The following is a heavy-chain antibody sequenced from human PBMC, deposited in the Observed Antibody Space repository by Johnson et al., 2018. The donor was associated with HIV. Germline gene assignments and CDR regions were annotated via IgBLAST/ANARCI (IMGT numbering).Heavy chain of an antibody. CDR1: GFTFSNAW. CDR3: ARAQFAVDDAFDI. J-gene: IGHJ3*02. CDR2: ISPSSVRT. D-gene: IGHD6-19*01. Sequence: VQLVESGGGLVKPGGSLRLSCAASGFTFSNAWMSWVRQAPGKGLEWVSTISPSSVRTYHADSVKGRFTIFRDNSKNTLYLQMNSLRAGETAVYYCARAQFAVDDAFDIWGQGTMVTVSS. V-gene: IGHV3-23*04.